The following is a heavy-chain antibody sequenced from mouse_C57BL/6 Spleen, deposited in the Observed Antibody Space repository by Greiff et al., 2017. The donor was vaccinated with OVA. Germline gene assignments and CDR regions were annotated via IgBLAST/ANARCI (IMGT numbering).Heavy chain of an antibody. D-gene: IGHD2-4*01. V-gene: IGHV1-69*01. J-gene: IGHJ2*01. CDR1: GYTFTSYW. CDR2: IDPSDSYT. Sequence: VQLQQPGAELVMPGASVKLSCKASGYTFTSYWMHWVKQRPGQGLEWIGEIDPSDSYTNYNQKFKGKSTLTVDKSSSTAYMQLSSLTSEDSAVYYGARGDYDGDFAYWGQGTTLTVSS. CDR3: ARGDYDGDFAY.